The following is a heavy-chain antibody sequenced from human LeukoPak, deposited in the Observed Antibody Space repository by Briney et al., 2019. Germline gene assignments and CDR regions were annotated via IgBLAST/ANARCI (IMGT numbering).Heavy chain of an antibody. J-gene: IGHJ6*02. CDR3: VSDRQSRYGMDV. Sequence: GGSLRLSCAASGFTFSDYYMNWIRQAPGKGLEWISYISTSGSATYYADSVKGRFTISRDNAKNSLYLQMNSLRAEDTAVYHCVSDRQSRYGMDVWGQGTTVTVSS. V-gene: IGHV3-11*01. CDR1: GFTFSDYY. CDR2: ISTSGSAT.